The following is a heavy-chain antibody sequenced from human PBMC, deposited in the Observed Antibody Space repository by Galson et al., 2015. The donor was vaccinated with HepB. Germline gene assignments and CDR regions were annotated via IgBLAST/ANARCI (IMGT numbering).Heavy chain of an antibody. V-gene: IGHV3-30-3*02. CDR2: ISYDGINK. J-gene: IGHJ4*02. CDR1: GFTFSNYA. D-gene: IGHD5-24*01. CDR3: ASLETRGMTTMPFDY. Sequence: SLRLSCAASGFTFSNYAFHWVRQAPGKGPEWVALISYDGINKYYADSLKGRFTISRDKSKNTLFLQMNNMRGEDTALYYCASLETRGMTTMPFDYWGQGTLVTVSS.